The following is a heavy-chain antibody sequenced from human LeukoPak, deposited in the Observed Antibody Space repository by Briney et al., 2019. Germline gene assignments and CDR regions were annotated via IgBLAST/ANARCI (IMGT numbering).Heavy chain of an antibody. D-gene: IGHD3-3*01. CDR1: GFTFSSYG. Sequence: GGSLRLSCAASGFTFSSYGMHWVRQAPGKGLEWVAFIRYDGSNKYYADSVKGRFTISRDNAKNSLDLQMESLRAEDTAVYYCAKDTGSPADAITMEDNAFDIWGQGTMVTVSS. V-gene: IGHV3-30*02. J-gene: IGHJ3*02. CDR2: IRYDGSNK. CDR3: AKDTGSPADAITMEDNAFDI.